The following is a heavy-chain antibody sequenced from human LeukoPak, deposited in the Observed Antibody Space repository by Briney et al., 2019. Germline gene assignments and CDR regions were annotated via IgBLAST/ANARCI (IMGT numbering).Heavy chain of an antibody. CDR3: ARITRTGDFKGLFDY. D-gene: IGHD1-7*01. CDR1: GDSISSSRYY. CDR2: IYYSGST. Sequence: PSETLSLTCTVSGDSISSSRYYWGWIRQPPGKGLEWIGTIYYSGSTYYNPSLKSRVTISADTSKNQFSLELSSVTAADTAVYYYARITRTGDFKGLFDYWGQGTLVTVSS. J-gene: IGHJ4*02. V-gene: IGHV4-39*01.